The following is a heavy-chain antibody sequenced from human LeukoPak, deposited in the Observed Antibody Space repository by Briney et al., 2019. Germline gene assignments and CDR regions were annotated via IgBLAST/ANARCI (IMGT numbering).Heavy chain of an antibody. CDR1: GYTFTGYY. Sequence: GASVKVSCKASGYTFTGYYMHWVRQAPGQGLEWMGWINPNSGGTNYAQKFQGRVTMTRDTSISTAYMELSRLRSDDTAVYYCARGPYISLDGYNRNDYWGQGTLVTVSS. CDR3: ARGPYISLDGYNRNDY. V-gene: IGHV1-2*02. J-gene: IGHJ4*02. CDR2: INPNSGGT. D-gene: IGHD5-24*01.